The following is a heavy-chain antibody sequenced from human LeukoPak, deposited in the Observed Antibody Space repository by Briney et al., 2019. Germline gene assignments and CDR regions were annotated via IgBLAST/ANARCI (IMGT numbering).Heavy chain of an antibody. J-gene: IGHJ4*02. Sequence: GGSLRLSCEASGFTFSDYYMSWIRQAPGKGLEWVSYISSSGSTIYYADSVKGRFTISRDNAKNSLYLQMNSLRAEDTAVYYCARDIPGSYVLNFDYWGQGTLVTVSS. V-gene: IGHV3-11*01. CDR2: ISSSGSTI. D-gene: IGHD1-26*01. CDR3: ARDIPGSYVLNFDY. CDR1: GFTFSDYY.